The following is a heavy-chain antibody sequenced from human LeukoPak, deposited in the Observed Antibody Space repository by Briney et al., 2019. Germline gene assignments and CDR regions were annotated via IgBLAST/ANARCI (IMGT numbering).Heavy chain of an antibody. J-gene: IGHJ3*02. CDR2: ITPFNGNT. CDR1: GYTFTYRC. D-gene: IGHD2-8*01. CDR3: ASHTGYCTNGVCADAFDI. V-gene: IGHV1-45*02. Sequence: SVKVSCKASGYTFTYRCLHWVRQAPGQALEWMGWITPFNGNTNYAQKFQDRVTITRDRSMSTAYMELSSLRSEDTAMYYCASHTGYCTNGVCADAFDIWGQGTMVTVSS.